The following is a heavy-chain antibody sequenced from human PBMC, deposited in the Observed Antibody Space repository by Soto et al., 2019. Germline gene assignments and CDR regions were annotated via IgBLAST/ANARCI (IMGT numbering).Heavy chain of an antibody. CDR3: ASNDFWSGYFFDY. CDR1: GFTFSDYY. D-gene: IGHD3-3*01. CDR2: ISSSGSTI. Sequence: GGPLRLSCAASGFTFSDYYMSWIRQAPGKGLEWVSYISSSGSTIYYADSVKGRFTISRDNAKNSLYLQMNSLRAEDTAVYYCASNDFWSGYFFDYWGQGTLVTVSS. V-gene: IGHV3-11*01. J-gene: IGHJ4*02.